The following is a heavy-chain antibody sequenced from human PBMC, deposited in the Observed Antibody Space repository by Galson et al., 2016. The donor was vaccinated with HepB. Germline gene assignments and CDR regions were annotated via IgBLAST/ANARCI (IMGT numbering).Heavy chain of an antibody. CDR3: TRRPGN. CDR1: GFTVGNNY. V-gene: IGHV3-53*01. J-gene: IGHJ4*02. CDR2: IYSGGNT. D-gene: IGHD6-6*01. Sequence: SLRLSCAASGFTVGNNYMSWVRQAPGKGLEWVSSIYSGGNTIYADSVKGRFTISRDSSKNTLYLQMNSLTAEDTAVYYCTRRPGNWGQGTLVIVSS.